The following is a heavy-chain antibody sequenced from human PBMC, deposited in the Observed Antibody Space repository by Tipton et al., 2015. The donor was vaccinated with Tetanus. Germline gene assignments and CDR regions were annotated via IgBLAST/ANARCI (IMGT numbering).Heavy chain of an antibody. V-gene: IGHV4-4*07. CDR1: GVSTSGYY. CDR3: AGGLVRWYEP. Sequence: TLSLTCTVSGVSTSGYYWSWIRQPAGKGLEWIGRVDRSGTTTYNPSLKGRVTMSLDTSKNQFSLKLTSVTAADTAVYSCAGGLVRWYEPWGRGTLVTVSS. J-gene: IGHJ5*02. CDR2: VDRSGTT. D-gene: IGHD3-10*01.